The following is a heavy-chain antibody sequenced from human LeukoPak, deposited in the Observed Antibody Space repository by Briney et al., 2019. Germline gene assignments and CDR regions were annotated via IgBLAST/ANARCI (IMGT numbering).Heavy chain of an antibody. Sequence: ASVKVSCKASGYTFTSYGISWVRQAPGQGLEWMGWISAYNGNTNYAQKLQGRVTMTTDTSTSTAYMELRSLRSDDTAVYYCARDEGPYLFRELFRGNAFDIWGQGTMVTVSS. V-gene: IGHV1-18*01. CDR1: GYTFTSYG. J-gene: IGHJ3*02. D-gene: IGHD3-10*02. CDR3: ARDEGPYLFRELFRGNAFDI. CDR2: ISAYNGNT.